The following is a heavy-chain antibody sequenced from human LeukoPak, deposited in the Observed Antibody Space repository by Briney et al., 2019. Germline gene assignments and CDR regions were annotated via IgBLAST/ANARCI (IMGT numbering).Heavy chain of an antibody. CDR3: VRDIGWFRFDY. J-gene: IGHJ4*02. D-gene: IGHD6-19*01. CDR1: GFMFSDFW. Sequence: GGSLRLSCAASGFMFSDFWMTWVRQAPGKGLEWVAHIKEDGSATQSIDAVKGRFTISRDNAKNSLYLQMNTLRAEDTAVYYCVRDIGWFRFDYWGQGTRVTVSS. CDR2: IKEDGSAT. V-gene: IGHV3-7*03.